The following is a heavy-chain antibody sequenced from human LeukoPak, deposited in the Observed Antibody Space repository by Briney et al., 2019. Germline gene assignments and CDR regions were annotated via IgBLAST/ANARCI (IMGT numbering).Heavy chain of an antibody. CDR1: GYTFTGYY. CDR3: ARAWGGVRDYFDY. Sequence: GASVKVSCKASGYTFTGYYMHRVRQAPGQGLEWMGWINPNSGGTNYAQKFQGRVTMTRDTSISTAYMELSRLRSDDTAVYSCARAWGGVRDYFDYWGQGTLVTVSS. J-gene: IGHJ4*02. CDR2: INPNSGGT. D-gene: IGHD3-16*01. V-gene: IGHV1-2*02.